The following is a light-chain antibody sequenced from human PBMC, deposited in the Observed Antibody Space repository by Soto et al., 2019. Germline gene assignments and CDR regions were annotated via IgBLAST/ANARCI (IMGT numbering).Light chain of an antibody. Sequence: DIQMTQSPSSLSASVGDRVTITCRASQDISDYLAWYQQKPGKVPKLLIYPPSTLQSGVPSRFSGSGSGTDFTLTIRRLQPEDVATYFCQKCNTAPLTFGQGTRLEIK. CDR3: QKCNTAPLT. CDR2: PPS. V-gene: IGKV1-27*01. J-gene: IGKJ5*01. CDR1: QDISDY.